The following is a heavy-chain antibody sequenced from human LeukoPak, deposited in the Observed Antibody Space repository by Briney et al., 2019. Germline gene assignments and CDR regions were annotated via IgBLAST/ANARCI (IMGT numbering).Heavy chain of an antibody. CDR2: ISSSSSYI. CDR1: GFTFSSYS. V-gene: IGHV3-21*01. CDR3: ARAPPEAMVTFYFDY. J-gene: IGHJ4*02. D-gene: IGHD5-18*01. Sequence: GGSLRLSCAASGFTFSSYSMNWVRQAPGKGLEWVSSISSSSSYIYYADSVKGRFTISRDNSKNTLYLQMNSLRAEDTAVYYCARAPPEAMVTFYFDYWGQGTLVTVSS.